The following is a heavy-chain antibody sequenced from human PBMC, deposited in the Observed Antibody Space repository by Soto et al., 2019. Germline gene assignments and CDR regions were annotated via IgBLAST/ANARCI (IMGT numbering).Heavy chain of an antibody. CDR3: ARAQSRGWLASITAYYYYGMDV. V-gene: IGHV1-69*12. CDR1: GGTFSSYA. CDR2: IIPIFGTA. D-gene: IGHD6-19*01. Sequence: QVQLVQSGAEVKKPGSSVKVSCKASGGTFSSYAISWVRQAPGQGLEWMGGIIPIFGTANYAQKFQGRVTITADESTSTAYMELSSLRSEDTAVYYCARAQSRGWLASITAYYYYGMDVWGQGTTVTVSS. J-gene: IGHJ6*02.